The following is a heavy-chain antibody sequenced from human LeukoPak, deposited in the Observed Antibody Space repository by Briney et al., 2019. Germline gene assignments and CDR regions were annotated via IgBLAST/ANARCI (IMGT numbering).Heavy chain of an antibody. CDR3: AKTDPAGGDYYYYYYMDV. V-gene: IGHV3-33*06. CDR2: IWCDGSNK. CDR1: GFTFSSYG. J-gene: IGHJ6*03. D-gene: IGHD4-17*01. Sequence: PGGSLRLSCAASGFTFSSYGMHWVRQAPGKGLEWVAVIWCDGSNKYYADSVKGRFTISRDNSKNTLYLQMNSLRAEDTAVYYCAKTDPAGGDYYYYYYMDVWGKGTTVTVSS.